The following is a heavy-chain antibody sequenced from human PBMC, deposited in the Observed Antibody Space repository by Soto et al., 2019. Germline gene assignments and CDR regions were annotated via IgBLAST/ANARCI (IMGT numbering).Heavy chain of an antibody. Sequence: GASVKVSCKSSGYSFTSYGISWVRQAPGQGLEWMGWISTYNGNINYAQNFKGRVNMTTDASTRTVYMQLSSLRSDDTAVYYCARDPGSTDTCYICYDFGLDVWGQGTTVTVSS. V-gene: IGHV1-18*04. D-gene: IGHD2-2*02. CDR2: ISTYNGNI. CDR3: ARDPGSTDTCYICYDFGLDV. J-gene: IGHJ6*02. CDR1: GYSFTSYG.